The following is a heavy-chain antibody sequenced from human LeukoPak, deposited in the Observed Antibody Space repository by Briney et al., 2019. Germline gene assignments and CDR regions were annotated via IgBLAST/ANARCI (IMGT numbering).Heavy chain of an antibody. D-gene: IGHD2-21*01. CDR3: AKAPVTTCSGAYCYPFDY. CDR1: GFTLSSYA. V-gene: IGHV3-23*01. CDR2: ISVSGNT. Sequence: PGGSLRLSCAASGFTLSSYAMSWVRQAPGKGLEWVSAISVSGNTYHADSVKGRFTISRDSSKNTQYLQMNRLRAEDAAVYYCAKAPVTTCSGAYCYPFDYWGQGTLVTVSS. J-gene: IGHJ4*02.